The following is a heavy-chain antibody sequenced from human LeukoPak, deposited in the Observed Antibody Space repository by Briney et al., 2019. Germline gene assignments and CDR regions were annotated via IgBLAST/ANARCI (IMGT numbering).Heavy chain of an antibody. Sequence: GGSLRLSCAASGFDFSSNWMHWVRHAPGQGLVWVSRIKGDGISTNYADSVKGRFTISRDIAKNTLYLQMNSLRAEDTALYYCAKDFVRYNIQFDYWGQGALVTVSS. CDR3: AKDFVRYNIQFDY. CDR2: IKGDGIST. CDR1: GFDFSSNW. D-gene: IGHD1-1*01. J-gene: IGHJ4*02. V-gene: IGHV3-74*01.